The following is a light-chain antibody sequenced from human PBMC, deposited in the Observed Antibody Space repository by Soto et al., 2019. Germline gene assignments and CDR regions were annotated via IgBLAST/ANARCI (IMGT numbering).Light chain of an antibody. CDR3: QQYNNWWT. CDR1: QSVSTS. V-gene: IGKV3-15*01. Sequence: EIVMTQSPATLSVSPGERATLSCRASQSVSTSLAWYQQKPGQAPRLLISGASNRATGVPARFSGSGSETEFTLTISSLQSEDFAVYYCQQYNNWWTLGQGTKVEIK. J-gene: IGKJ1*01. CDR2: GAS.